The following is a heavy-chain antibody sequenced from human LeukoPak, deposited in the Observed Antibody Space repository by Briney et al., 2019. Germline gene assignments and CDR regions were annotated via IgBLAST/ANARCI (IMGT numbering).Heavy chain of an antibody. J-gene: IGHJ4*02. CDR2: ISSSSSYI. CDR3: AIIQGVIGPNGY. V-gene: IGHV3-21*01. CDR1: GLTFSSYS. D-gene: IGHD3-10*01. Sequence: GGSLRLSCAASGLTFSSYSMNWVRQAPGKGLEWVSSISSSSSYIYYADSVKGRFTISRDNAKNSLYLQMNSLRAEDTAVYYCAIIQGVIGPNGYWGQGTLATVSS.